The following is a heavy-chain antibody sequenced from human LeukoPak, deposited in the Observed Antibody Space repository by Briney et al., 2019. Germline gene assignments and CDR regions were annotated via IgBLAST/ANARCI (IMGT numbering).Heavy chain of an antibody. Sequence: GGSLRLSCAASGFTFSSCGMHWVRQAPGKGLEWVAVISYDGSNKYYADSVKGRFTISRDNSKNTLYLQMNSLRAEDTAVYYCAKAGISSGWYPTFRYWGQGTLVTVSS. CDR3: AKAGISSGWYPTFRY. J-gene: IGHJ4*02. CDR2: ISYDGSNK. V-gene: IGHV3-30*18. D-gene: IGHD6-19*01. CDR1: GFTFSSCG.